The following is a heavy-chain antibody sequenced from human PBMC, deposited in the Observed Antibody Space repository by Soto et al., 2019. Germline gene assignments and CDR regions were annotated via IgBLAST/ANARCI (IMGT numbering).Heavy chain of an antibody. CDR3: ARHVRLLWSPLGMDV. CDR2: IYYSGST. J-gene: IGHJ6*02. CDR1: GGSISSSSYY. Sequence: QLQLQESGPGLVKPSETLSLTCTVSGGSISSSSYYWGWIRQPPGKGLEWIGSIYYSGSTYYNPSLKSRVTISVDTSKNQFSLKLSSVTAADTAVYYCARHVRLLWSPLGMDVWGQGTTVTVSS. V-gene: IGHV4-39*01. D-gene: IGHD3-10*01.